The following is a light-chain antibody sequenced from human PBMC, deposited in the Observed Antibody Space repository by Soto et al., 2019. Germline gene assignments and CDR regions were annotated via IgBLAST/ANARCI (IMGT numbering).Light chain of an antibody. CDR1: SSNIGSNY. CDR3: AAWDDSLSGDV. V-gene: IGLV1-47*01. Sequence: QSVLPPPPSASGTPGQRVPISCSGSSSNIGSNYVYWYQQLPGTAPKLLIYRNNQRPSGVPDRFSGSKSGTSASLAISGLRSEDEADYYCAAWDDSLSGDVFGTGTKLTVL. J-gene: IGLJ1*01. CDR2: RNN.